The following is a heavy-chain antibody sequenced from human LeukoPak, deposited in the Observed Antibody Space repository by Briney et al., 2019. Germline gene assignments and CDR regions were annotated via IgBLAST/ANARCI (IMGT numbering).Heavy chain of an antibody. Sequence: GGSLSFSCAAFGFTFSSSPMGWFGQAPGKGLEWVSGISSSGGDTPYADSVKGRFTISRDNSKNMVYLQMNSLRAEDTAVYYCAKKSSGLNPFDYWGQGTLVTVSS. CDR2: ISSSGGDT. J-gene: IGHJ4*02. D-gene: IGHD1-14*01. V-gene: IGHV3-23*01. CDR3: AKKSSGLNPFDY. CDR1: GFTFSSSP.